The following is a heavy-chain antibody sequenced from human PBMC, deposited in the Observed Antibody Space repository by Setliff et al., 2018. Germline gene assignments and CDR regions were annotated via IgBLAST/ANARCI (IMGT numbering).Heavy chain of an antibody. CDR2: IYYSGGT. J-gene: IGHJ4*02. Sequence: PSETLSLTCTVSGGSISTKNYYWGWIRQPPGKGLEWIGNIYYSGGTYYSPSLKSRVTISVDTSENQFSLKLNSVTASDTAMYYCARQGCSSTSCHSIDYWGQGTLVTVSS. V-gene: IGHV4-39*01. D-gene: IGHD2-2*01. CDR3: ARQGCSSTSCHSIDY. CDR1: GGSISTKNYY.